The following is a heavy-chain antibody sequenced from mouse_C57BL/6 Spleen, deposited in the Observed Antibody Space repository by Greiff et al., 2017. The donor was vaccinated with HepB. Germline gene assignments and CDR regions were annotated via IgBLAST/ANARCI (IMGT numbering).Heavy chain of an antibody. D-gene: IGHD1-3*01. CDR3: ANDDGTSVGYWYFDV. V-gene: IGHV1-39*01. CDR2: INPNYGTT. Sequence: VQLQQSGPELVKPGASVKISCKASGYSFTDYYMNWVKQSNGQSLEWIGVINPNYGTTNYNQKFKGKATLTVDQSSSTAYMQLNSLTSEDSAVYYGANDDGTSVGYWYFDVWGTGTTVTVSS. J-gene: IGHJ1*03. CDR1: GYSFTDYY.